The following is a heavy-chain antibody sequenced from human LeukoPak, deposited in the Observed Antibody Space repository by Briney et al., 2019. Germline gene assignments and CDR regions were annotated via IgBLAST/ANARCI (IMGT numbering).Heavy chain of an antibody. CDR3: AKGHSRAGIITNFDY. V-gene: IGHV3-23*01. Sequence: PGGSLRLSCAASGCSFSTYAMTWVRQAPGKGLEWVSGISGNGGSTYYAGSVKGRFTISRDNSKNTLSLQMNTLRAEDTALYYCAKGHSRAGIITNFDYWGQGTLVTVSS. CDR2: ISGNGGST. CDR1: GCSFSTYA. J-gene: IGHJ4*02. D-gene: IGHD1-14*01.